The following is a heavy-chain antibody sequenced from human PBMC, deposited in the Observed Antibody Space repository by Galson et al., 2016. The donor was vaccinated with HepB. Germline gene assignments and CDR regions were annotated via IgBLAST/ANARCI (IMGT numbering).Heavy chain of an antibody. V-gene: IGHV3-23*01. CDR3: ANLRGFWDLIYNTRGYRSTGYYFDH. J-gene: IGHJ4*02. CDR1: GFNFSSFA. CDR2: ITVSGVNT. Sequence: SLRLSCAASGFNFSSFAMTWVRQAPGKGLEWVSGITVSGVNTFYADSVKGRFTVSRDNSKDTLFLHMKSLRVEDTAIYHCANLRGFWDLIYNTRGYRSTGYYFDHWGRGTPVTVSS. D-gene: IGHD3/OR15-3a*01.